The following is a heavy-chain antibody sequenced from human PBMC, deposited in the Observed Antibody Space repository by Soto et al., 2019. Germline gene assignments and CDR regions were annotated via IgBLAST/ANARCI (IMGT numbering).Heavy chain of an antibody. CDR2: ISGGSSLI. CDR3: ATRSRGYSGYVKY. Sequence: EVQLVESGGGLVQPGGPLRLSCAASGFTFSSYSMSWVRQTPGKGLEWVSHISGGSSLIYYADSVKGRFTISRDNAENSLYLQMNSLRAEDTAVYYCATRSRGYSGYVKYWGQGTVVTVSS. J-gene: IGHJ4*02. CDR1: GFTFSSYS. V-gene: IGHV3-48*01. D-gene: IGHD5-12*01.